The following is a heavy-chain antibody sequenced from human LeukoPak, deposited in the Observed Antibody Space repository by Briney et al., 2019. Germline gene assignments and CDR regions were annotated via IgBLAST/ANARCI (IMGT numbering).Heavy chain of an antibody. CDR3: ARGITVRGSASFDY. CDR2: IYASGST. V-gene: IGHV4-4*07. D-gene: IGHD3-10*01. Sequence: SETLSLTCTASGGSISGSYWSWIRQPAGKGLEWIGRIYASGSTNYNPSLESRAMLSVGTSKNQFSLKLNSVTAADTAVYYCARGITVRGSASFDYWGQGTLVTVSS. J-gene: IGHJ4*02. CDR1: GGSISGSY.